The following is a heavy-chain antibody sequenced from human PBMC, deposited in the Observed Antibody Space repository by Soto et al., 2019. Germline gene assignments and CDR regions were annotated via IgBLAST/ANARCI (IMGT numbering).Heavy chain of an antibody. J-gene: IGHJ5*02. Sequence: PSETLSLTCTVSGGSISSGGYYWSWIRQHPGKGLEWIGYIYYSGSTYYNPSLKSRVTISVDTSKNQFSLKLSSVTAAGTAVYYCARDRQAYCSGGSCYRWFDPWGQGTLVTVSS. CDR3: ARDRQAYCSGGSCYRWFDP. CDR1: GGSISSGGYY. CDR2: IYYSGST. V-gene: IGHV4-31*03. D-gene: IGHD2-15*01.